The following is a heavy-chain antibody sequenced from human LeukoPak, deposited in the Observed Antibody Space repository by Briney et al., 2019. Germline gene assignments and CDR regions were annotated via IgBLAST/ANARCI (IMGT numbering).Heavy chain of an antibody. D-gene: IGHD5-18*01. J-gene: IGHJ6*03. Sequence: GGSLRLSCAASGFTFSSYEMNWVRQAPGKGLEWVSYISSSGSTIYYADSVKGRFTISRDNAKNSLYLQMSSLRAEDTAVYYCARADVDTAMVTNRVGYYYYMDVWGKGTTVTISS. CDR3: ARADVDTAMVTNRVGYYYYMDV. V-gene: IGHV3-48*03. CDR2: ISSSGSTI. CDR1: GFTFSSYE.